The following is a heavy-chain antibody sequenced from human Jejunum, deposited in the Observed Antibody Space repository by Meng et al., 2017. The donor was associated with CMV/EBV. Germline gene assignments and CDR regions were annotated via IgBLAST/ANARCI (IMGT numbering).Heavy chain of an antibody. J-gene: IGHJ4*02. D-gene: IGHD6-6*01. CDR2: IYYSGST. CDR3: ARVSLRQTIFDY. CDR1: GGAICSGDNY. Sequence: VERLASGPALVKPSQPLSQTCTVSGGAICSGDNYWSWVRQPPGKGLEWIGYIYYSGSTYYNPSLKSRLTISVDTSKNQFSLNLTSVTAADTAVYYCARVSLRQTIFDYWGQGTLVTVSS. V-gene: IGHV4-30-4*08.